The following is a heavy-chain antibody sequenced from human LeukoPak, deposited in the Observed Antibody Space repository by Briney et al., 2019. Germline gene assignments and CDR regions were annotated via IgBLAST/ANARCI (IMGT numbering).Heavy chain of an antibody. CDR3: AKGGEEYQLLYPFDY. D-gene: IGHD2-2*02. J-gene: IGHJ4*02. CDR2: ISASRGST. V-gene: IGHV3-23*01. CDR1: GFTFSTYD. Sequence: GGSLRLSCAASGFTFSTYDMTWVRQAPGKGLEWVSAISASRGSTYYADSVKGRFTISRDNSKNTLYLQMNSLRAEDTAVYYCAKGGEEYQLLYPFDYWGQGTLVTVSS.